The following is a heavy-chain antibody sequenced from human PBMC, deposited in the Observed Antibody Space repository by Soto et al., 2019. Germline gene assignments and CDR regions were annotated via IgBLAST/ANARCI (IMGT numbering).Heavy chain of an antibody. CDR1: GGPIRSYY. CDR3: ARQVRCSGGSCYSTANWFDP. V-gene: IGHV4-59*08. D-gene: IGHD2-15*01. CDR2: IYYSGST. Sequence: PLPEAGPGLVKPSETPSPPCPGSGGPIRSYYWGWVRQPPGKGLEWIGYIYYSGSTNYNPSLKSRVTISVDTSKNQFSLKLSSVTAADTAVYYCARQVRCSGGSCYSTANWFDPWGQGTLVTVSS. J-gene: IGHJ5*02.